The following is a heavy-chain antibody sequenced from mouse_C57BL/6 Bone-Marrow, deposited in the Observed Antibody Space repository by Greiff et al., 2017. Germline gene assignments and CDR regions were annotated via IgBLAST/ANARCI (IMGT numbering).Heavy chain of an antibody. J-gene: IGHJ1*03. CDR2: IYPRSGST. V-gene: IGHV1-81*01. CDR3: ARLYYYGRDWYFDV. D-gene: IGHD1-1*01. CDR1: GYTFTSYG. Sequence: QVQLQQSGAELARPGASVKLSCKASGYTFTSYGISWVKQRTGQGLEWIGEIYPRSGSTNYNEKFKGKATLTADKSSSTAYMELRSLTSEDSAVYFCARLYYYGRDWYFDVWGTGTTVTVSS.